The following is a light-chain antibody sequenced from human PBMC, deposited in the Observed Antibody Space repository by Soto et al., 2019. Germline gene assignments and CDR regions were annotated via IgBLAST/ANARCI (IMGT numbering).Light chain of an antibody. CDR1: SGHSSYA. CDR2: LNSDGSH. V-gene: IGLV4-69*02. CDR3: QTWDTGIRV. J-gene: IGLJ3*02. Sequence: QSVLTQSPSASASLGASVKLTCTLSSGHSSYAIAWHQQQPEKGPRYLMKLNSDGSHSKGDGIPDRFSGSSSGAERYLNISSLQSEDEGDYYCQTWDTGIRVFGGGTKVTVL.